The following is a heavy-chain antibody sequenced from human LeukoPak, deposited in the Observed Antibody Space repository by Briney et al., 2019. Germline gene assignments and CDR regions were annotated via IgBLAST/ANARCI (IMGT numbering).Heavy chain of an antibody. Sequence: SETLSLTCTVSGGSMRSGDYYWSWIRQPPGKGLEWIGYIYHSGTTYYNPSLKSRLTMSLDTSNHQFSLTVSSVTAADTAVYYCARVFKGSGSYYSPFYYGMDVWGQGTTVTVSS. J-gene: IGHJ6*02. D-gene: IGHD3-10*01. V-gene: IGHV4-30-4*01. CDR2: IYHSGTT. CDR3: ARVFKGSGSYYSPFYYGMDV. CDR1: GGSMRSGDYY.